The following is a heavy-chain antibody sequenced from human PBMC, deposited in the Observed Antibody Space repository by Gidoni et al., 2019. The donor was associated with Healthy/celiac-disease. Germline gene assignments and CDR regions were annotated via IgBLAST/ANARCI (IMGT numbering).Heavy chain of an antibody. Sequence: QVQLVESGGGVVQPGRSLRLSCAASGFTFSSYGMHWVRQAPGKGLEWVAVIWYDGSKKYYADSVKGRFTISRDNSENTVYLQMSSLRAEDTALYYCARDDGHSSGDYWGQGTLVIVSS. CDR2: IWYDGSKK. CDR1: GFTFSSYG. D-gene: IGHD3-10*01. J-gene: IGHJ4*02. V-gene: IGHV3-33*01. CDR3: ARDDGHSSGDY.